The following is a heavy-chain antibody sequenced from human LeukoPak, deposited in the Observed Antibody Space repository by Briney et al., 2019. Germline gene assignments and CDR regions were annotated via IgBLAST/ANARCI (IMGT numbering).Heavy chain of an antibody. CDR2: IIPIFGTA. J-gene: IGHJ4*02. Sequence: SVKDSCKAAGGTCSSYAVCWVRQAPGQGLAWMGEIIPIFGTANYAQKFQGRVTITTDESTSTAYMELSSLRSEDTAVYYCARDRSEMATTRTFDYWGQGTLVTVSS. CDR3: ARDRSEMATTRTFDY. V-gene: IGHV1-69*05. CDR1: GGTCSSYA. D-gene: IGHD5-24*01.